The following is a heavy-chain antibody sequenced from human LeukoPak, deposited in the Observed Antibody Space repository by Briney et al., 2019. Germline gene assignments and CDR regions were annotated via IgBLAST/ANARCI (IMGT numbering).Heavy chain of an antibody. J-gene: IGHJ4*02. V-gene: IGHV3-64*01. CDR3: AGGYAMGY. D-gene: IGHD2-2*01. CDR2: ISSNGGST. Sequence: GGSLRLSCAASGFTFSSYAMHWVRQAPGKGLEYVSAISSNGGSTYYANSVKGRFTISRDNSKNTLYLQMGSLRAEDMAVYYCAGGYAMGYWGQGTLVTVSS. CDR1: GFTFSSYA.